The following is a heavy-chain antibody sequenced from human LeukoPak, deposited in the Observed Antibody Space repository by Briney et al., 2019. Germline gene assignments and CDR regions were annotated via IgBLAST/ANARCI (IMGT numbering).Heavy chain of an antibody. D-gene: IGHD5-18*01. J-gene: IGHJ4*02. V-gene: IGHV3-23*01. Sequence: GGSLRLSCAASGFTFSSYAMTWVRQAPGKGLEWVSRVGLNISGSGTSTYYTDSLKGRFTISRDNAKNSLYLQMNSLRAEDTAVYYCARARYSYGYWAYFDYWGQGTLVTVSS. CDR1: GFTFSSYA. CDR2: VGLNISGSGTST. CDR3: ARARYSYGYWAYFDY.